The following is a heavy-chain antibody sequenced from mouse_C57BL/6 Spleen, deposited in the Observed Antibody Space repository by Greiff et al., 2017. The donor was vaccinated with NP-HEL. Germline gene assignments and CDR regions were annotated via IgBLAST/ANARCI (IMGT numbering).Heavy chain of an antibody. CDR3: ARSPYGYGDY. D-gene: IGHD2-2*01. J-gene: IGHJ2*01. CDR1: SYTFTSYW. CDR2: IHPNSGST. V-gene: IGHV1-64*01. Sequence: QVQLQQPGAELVKPGASVKLSCKASSYTFTSYWMHWVKQRPGQGLEWIGMIHPNSGSTNYNEKFKSKATLTVDKSSSTAYMQLSSLTSEDSAVYYCARSPYGYGDYWGQGTTLTVSS.